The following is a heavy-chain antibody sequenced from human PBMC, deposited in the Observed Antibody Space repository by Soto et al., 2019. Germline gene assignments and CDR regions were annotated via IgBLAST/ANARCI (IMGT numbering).Heavy chain of an antibody. CDR2: INPATGAA. V-gene: IGHV1-2*02. CDR1: GYPVTAYY. Sequence: QLHLVQSGAVVKKPGASVTVSCSASGYPVTAYYMHWVRQAPGRGLEWMGGINPATGAAKYTQTFPGRVTMTRDTSKKTVFMGLSGLTSGDTGVFYWAGGGGVGVAGSAAFDMWGQGTLVTVSS. D-gene: IGHD3-3*01. J-gene: IGHJ3*02. CDR3: AGGGGVGVAGSAAFDM.